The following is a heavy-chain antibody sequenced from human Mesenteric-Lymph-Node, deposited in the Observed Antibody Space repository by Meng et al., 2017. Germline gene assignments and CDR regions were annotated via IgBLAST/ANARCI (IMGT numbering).Heavy chain of an antibody. CDR1: GFTFSSYS. Sequence: GESLMISCAASGFTFSSYSMNWVRQAPGKGLEWVSSISSSSSYIYYADSVKGRFTISRDNAKNSLYLQMNSLRSEDTAVYYCARVRETYDYVWGSYRFDYWGQGTLVTVSS. CDR3: ARVRETYDYVWGSYRFDY. CDR2: ISSSSSYI. D-gene: IGHD3-16*02. J-gene: IGHJ4*02. V-gene: IGHV3-21*01.